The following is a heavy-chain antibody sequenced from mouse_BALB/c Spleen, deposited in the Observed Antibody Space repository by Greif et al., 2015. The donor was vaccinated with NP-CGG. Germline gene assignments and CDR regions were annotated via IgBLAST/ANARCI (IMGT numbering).Heavy chain of an antibody. CDR1: GFTFSSYA. CDR2: ISSGGSYT. CDR3: ARQGDYYGSSYWYFDV. J-gene: IGHJ1*01. V-gene: IGHV5-9-3*01. Sequence: EVNLVESGGGLVKPGGSLKLSCAASGFTFSSYAMSWVRQTPEKRLEWVATISSGGSYTYYPDSVKGRFTISRDDAKNTLYLQMSSLRSEDTAMYYCARQGDYYGSSYWYFDVWGAGTTVTVSS. D-gene: IGHD1-1*01.